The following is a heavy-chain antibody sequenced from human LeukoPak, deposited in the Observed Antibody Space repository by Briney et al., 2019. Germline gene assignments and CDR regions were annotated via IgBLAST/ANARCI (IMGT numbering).Heavy chain of an antibody. Sequence: GASVKVSCKASGYTFTSYGISWVRQAPGQGLEWMGWISAYNGNTNYAQKLQGRVTMTRDTSTSTVYMELSSLRSEDTAVYYCAAGLPMYYYDSSVLLGADYYYYMDVWGKGTTVTVSS. D-gene: IGHD3-22*01. CDR2: ISAYNGNT. CDR3: AAGLPMYYYDSSVLLGADYYYYMDV. CDR1: GYTFTSYG. V-gene: IGHV1-18*01. J-gene: IGHJ6*03.